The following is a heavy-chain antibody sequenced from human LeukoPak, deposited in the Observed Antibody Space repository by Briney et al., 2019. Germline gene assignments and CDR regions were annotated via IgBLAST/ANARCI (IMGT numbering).Heavy chain of an antibody. CDR2: INPNSGGT. CDR3: AARHSSGYYRYFDY. CDR1: GYTFTGYY. Sequence: ASVKVSCKASGYTFTGYYMHWVRQAPGQGLEWMGRINPNSGGTNYAQKVQGRVTMTRDTSISTAYMELSRLRSDDTAVYYCAARHSSGYYRYFDYWGQGTLVTVSS. J-gene: IGHJ4*02. V-gene: IGHV1-2*06. D-gene: IGHD3-22*01.